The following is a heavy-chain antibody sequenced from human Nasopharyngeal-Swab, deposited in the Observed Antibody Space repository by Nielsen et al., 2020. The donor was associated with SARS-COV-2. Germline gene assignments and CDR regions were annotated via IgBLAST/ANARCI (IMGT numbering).Heavy chain of an antibody. CDR3: ARDASSSPGGYYFDY. CDR1: GGNFSSYS. Sequence: SVKVSCKASGGNFSSYSISWVRQAPGQGLEWMGGIIPIFGTANYAQKFQGRVTITADKSTSTAYMELSSLRSEDTAVYYCARDASSSPGGYYFDYWGQGTLVTVSS. D-gene: IGHD6-6*01. V-gene: IGHV1-69*06. J-gene: IGHJ4*02. CDR2: IIPIFGTA.